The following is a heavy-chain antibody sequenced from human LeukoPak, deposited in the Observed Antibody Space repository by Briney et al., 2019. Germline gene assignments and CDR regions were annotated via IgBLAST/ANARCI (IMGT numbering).Heavy chain of an antibody. J-gene: IGHJ6*02. CDR3: ARDVMGYYYHYGMDV. D-gene: IGHD2-21*01. Sequence: SVKVSCKASGGTFSSYAISWVRQAPGQGLEWMGGIIPIFGTANYAQKFQGRVTITADESTSTAYMELSSLRSEDTAVYYCARDVMGYYYHYGMDVWGQGTTVTVSS. CDR1: GGTFSSYA. V-gene: IGHV1-69*13. CDR2: IIPIFGTA.